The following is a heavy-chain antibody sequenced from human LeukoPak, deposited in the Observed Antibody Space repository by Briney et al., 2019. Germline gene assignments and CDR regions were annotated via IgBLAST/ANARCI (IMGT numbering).Heavy chain of an antibody. Sequence: GGSLRLSCAASGFTFSSYGMHWVRQAPGKGLEWVAFIRYDGSNKYYADSVKGRFTISRDNAKNSLYLQMNSLRAEDTALYYCAKSPRDTAMVYYFDYWGQGTLVTVSS. CDR2: IRYDGSNK. CDR1: GFTFSSYG. V-gene: IGHV3-30*02. CDR3: AKSPRDTAMVYYFDY. J-gene: IGHJ4*02. D-gene: IGHD5-18*01.